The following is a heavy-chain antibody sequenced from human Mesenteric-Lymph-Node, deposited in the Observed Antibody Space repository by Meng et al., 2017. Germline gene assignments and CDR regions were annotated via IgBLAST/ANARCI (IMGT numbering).Heavy chain of an antibody. CDR3: ARGSYSGSYSDY. J-gene: IGHJ4*02. CDR2: IGTSGSTI. CDR1: GFTFSRYE. V-gene: IGHV3-48*03. Sequence: GESLKISCAASGFTFSRYEMIWVRQAPGRGLEWVSYIGTSGSTIYYADSVKGRFTISRDNAKNSLYLQMNSLRAEDTAVYYCARGSYSGSYSDYWGQGTLVTVSS. D-gene: IGHD1-26*01.